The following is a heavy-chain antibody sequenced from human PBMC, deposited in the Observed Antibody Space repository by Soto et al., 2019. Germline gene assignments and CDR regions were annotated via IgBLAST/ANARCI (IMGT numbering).Heavy chain of an antibody. CDR3: VKGITATGSGSGVAEA. Sequence: SLRLSCAVSGFTFDDYAMFWVRQPPGKGLEWVSGISWNSNSIGYADSVKGRFTISRDNAKNSLYLQMNSLRPEDTAVYYCVKGITATGSGSGVAEAWGQGTPVTVSS. CDR1: GFTFDDYA. V-gene: IGHV3-9*01. CDR2: ISWNSNSI. D-gene: IGHD6-13*01. J-gene: IGHJ5*02.